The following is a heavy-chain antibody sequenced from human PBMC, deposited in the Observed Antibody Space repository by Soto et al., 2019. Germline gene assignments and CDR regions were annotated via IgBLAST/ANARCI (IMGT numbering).Heavy chain of an antibody. Sequence: ASVKVSCKASGYSFIGYYIHWVRQAPGQGLEWLGWINFNTDGTNSAQQFQGRVTMTRDTSISTAYMELSSLRYDDTAIYYCARGRGQQMYDGFDIWGQGTTVT. V-gene: IGHV1-2*02. CDR3: ARGRGQQMYDGFDI. CDR1: GYSFIGYY. CDR2: INFNTDGT. D-gene: IGHD6-13*01. J-gene: IGHJ3*02.